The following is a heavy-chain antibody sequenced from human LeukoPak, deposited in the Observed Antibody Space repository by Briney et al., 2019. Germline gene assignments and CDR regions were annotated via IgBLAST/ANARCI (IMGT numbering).Heavy chain of an antibody. Sequence: ASVKVSCKTSGYTFTSYHIDWVRQAPGQGPEWMGWMNANSGHTGSAEKFQGRLTMTRDTSISTAYMELSRVRSDDTAVYYCARNFYCSSTSCSSTNWFDPWGQGTLVTVSS. CDR3: ARNFYCSSTSCSSTNWFDP. V-gene: IGHV1-8*01. CDR1: GYTFTSYH. J-gene: IGHJ5*02. CDR2: MNANSGHT. D-gene: IGHD2-2*01.